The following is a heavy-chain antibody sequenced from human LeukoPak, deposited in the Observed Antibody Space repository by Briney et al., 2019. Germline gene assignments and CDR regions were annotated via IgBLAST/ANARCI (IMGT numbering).Heavy chain of an antibody. CDR3: ARHRSTIFGVVTPPGVFDY. V-gene: IGHV4-34*01. D-gene: IGHD3-3*01. J-gene: IGHJ4*02. CDR2: INHSGST. Sequence: SETLSLTCAVYGGSFSGYYWSWIRQPPGKGLEWIGEINHSGSTNYNPSLKSRVTISVDTSKNQFSLKLSSVTAADTAVYYCARHRSTIFGVVTPPGVFDYWGQGTLVTVSS. CDR1: GGSFSGYY.